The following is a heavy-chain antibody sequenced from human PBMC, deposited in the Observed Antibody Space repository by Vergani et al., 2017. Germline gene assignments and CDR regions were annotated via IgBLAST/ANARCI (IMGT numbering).Heavy chain of an antibody. CDR1: GGSFSGYY. D-gene: IGHD2-15*01. Sequence: QVQLQQWGAGLLKPSETLSLTCAVYGGSFSGYYWSWIRQPPGKGLEWIGEINHSGSTNYNPSLKSRVTISVDTSKHQFSLKLSSVTAADTAVYYCARGGRVVVVAATLDYWGQGTLVTVSS. CDR2: INHSGST. J-gene: IGHJ4*02. V-gene: IGHV4-34*01. CDR3: ARGGRVVVVAATLDY.